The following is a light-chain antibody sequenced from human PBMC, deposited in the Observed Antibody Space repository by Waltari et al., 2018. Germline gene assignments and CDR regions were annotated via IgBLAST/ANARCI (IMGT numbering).Light chain of an antibody. CDR1: QNIDNY. V-gene: IGKV1-39*01. CDR2: AAS. J-gene: IGKJ3*01. Sequence: DIQVTQSPSSLSASIGDRVTMTCRASQNIDNYLSWYQQKLGQAPKLLVYAASRLQKGVPSRFSARGSGTDFTLIINGLRPEDIATYYCHQTYTALVTFGPGTKVDV. CDR3: HQTYTALVT.